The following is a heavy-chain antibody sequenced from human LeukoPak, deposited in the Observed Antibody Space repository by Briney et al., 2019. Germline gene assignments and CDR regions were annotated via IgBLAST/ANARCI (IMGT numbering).Heavy chain of an antibody. J-gene: IGHJ4*02. CDR1: GFTFSGYW. CDR3: AKDLGSVVTPPSLDY. V-gene: IGHV3-74*01. CDR2: MDTDGSST. D-gene: IGHD4-23*01. Sequence: GGSLRLSCAASGFTFSGYWMHWVRQAPGKGLVWVSRMDTDGSSTTYADSVKGRFTISRDNSKNTLYLQMNSLRAEDTAVYYCAKDLGSVVTPPSLDYWGQGTLVTVSS.